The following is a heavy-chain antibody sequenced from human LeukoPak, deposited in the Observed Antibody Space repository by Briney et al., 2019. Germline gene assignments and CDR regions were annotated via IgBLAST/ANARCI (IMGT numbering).Heavy chain of an antibody. CDR3: ARIYDGGTLDY. Sequence: SETLSLTCAVYGGSFSGYYWSWIRQPPGKGLEWIGEINHSGSTNYNPSLKSRVTIPVDTSKNQFSLKLSSVTAADTAVYYCARIYDGGTLDYWGQGTLVTVSS. D-gene: IGHD2/OR15-2a*01. CDR2: INHSGST. CDR1: GGSFSGYY. J-gene: IGHJ4*02. V-gene: IGHV4-34*01.